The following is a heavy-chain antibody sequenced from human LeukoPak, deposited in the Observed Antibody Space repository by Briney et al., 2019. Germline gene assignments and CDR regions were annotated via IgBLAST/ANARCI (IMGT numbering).Heavy chain of an antibody. CDR3: ARVGPQWEPKPGAFDI. CDR1: GGSISSGGYY. J-gene: IGHJ3*02. V-gene: IGHV4-31*03. CDR2: IYYSGST. D-gene: IGHD1-26*01. Sequence: SETLSLTCTVSGGSISSGGYYWSWIRQHPGKGLEWIGYIYYSGSTYYNPSLKSRVTISVDTSKNQFSLKLSSVTAADTAVYYCARVGPQWEPKPGAFDIWAKGQWSPSLQ.